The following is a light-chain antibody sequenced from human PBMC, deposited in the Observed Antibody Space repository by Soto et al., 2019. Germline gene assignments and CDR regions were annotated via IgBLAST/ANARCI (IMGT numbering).Light chain of an antibody. V-gene: IGKV1-39*01. CDR3: QQSYSTPQFT. Sequence: DSQMTQSPSSLSASVGDRVTITCRASQSISSYVNWYQQKPGKAPKLLIYAASSLQSGVPSRFSGSGSGTDFTLTISRLQPEDFATYYCQQSYSTPQFTFGPGTKVDIK. CDR1: QSISSY. CDR2: AAS. J-gene: IGKJ3*01.